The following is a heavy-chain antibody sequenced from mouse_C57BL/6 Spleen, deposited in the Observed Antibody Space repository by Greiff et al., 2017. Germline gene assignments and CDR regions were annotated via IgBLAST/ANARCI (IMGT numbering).Heavy chain of an antibody. V-gene: IGHV10-1*01. Sequence: SGGGLVQPKGSLKLSCAASGFSFNTYAMNWVRQAPGKGLEWVARIRSKSNNYATYYADSVKDRFTISRDDSESMLYLQMNNLKTEDTAMYYCVRPYYYGSSSFAYWGQGTLVTVSA. J-gene: IGHJ3*01. D-gene: IGHD1-1*01. CDR2: IRSKSNNYAT. CDR3: VRPYYYGSSSFAY. CDR1: GFSFNTYA.